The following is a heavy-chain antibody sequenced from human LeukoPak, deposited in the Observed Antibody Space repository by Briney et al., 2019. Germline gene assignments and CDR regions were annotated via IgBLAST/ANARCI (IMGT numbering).Heavy chain of an antibody. V-gene: IGHV1-46*01. CDR2: INPSGGST. Sequence: PMASVKVSCKASGGTFSSYAISWVRQAPGQGLEWMGIINPSGGSTSYAQKFQGRVTMTRDTSTSTVYMELSSLRSEDTAVYYCASSREGEVGATTAYWGQGTLVTVSS. CDR3: ASSREGEVGATTAY. D-gene: IGHD1-26*01. J-gene: IGHJ4*02. CDR1: GGTFSSYA.